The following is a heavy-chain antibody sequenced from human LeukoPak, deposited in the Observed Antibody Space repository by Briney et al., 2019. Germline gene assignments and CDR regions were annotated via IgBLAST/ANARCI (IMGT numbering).Heavy chain of an antibody. J-gene: IGHJ5*02. Sequence: ASVKVSCKTSGYTFTGYYMHWVRHAPGQGLVCVGGINPNSGGTNYAQKFQGRVTMTRDTSISTAYMELSRLRSDDTAVYYCARRVENQLQYWFDPWGQGTLVTVSS. D-gene: IGHD2-2*01. CDR2: INPNSGGT. CDR3: ARRVENQLQYWFDP. CDR1: GYTFTGYY. V-gene: IGHV1-2*02.